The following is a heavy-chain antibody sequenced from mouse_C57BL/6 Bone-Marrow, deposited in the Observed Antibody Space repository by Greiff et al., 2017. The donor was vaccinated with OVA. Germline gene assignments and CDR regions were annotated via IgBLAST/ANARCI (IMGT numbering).Heavy chain of an antibody. CDR3: TTGGTTVVEAY. D-gene: IGHD1-1*01. Sequence: EVQLQQSGAELVRPGASVKLSCTASGFNIKDDYMHWVKQRPEQGLEWIGWIDPENGDTEYASKFQGKATITADTSSNTAYLQLSSLTSEDTAVYYCTTGGTTVVEAYGGQGTLVTVSA. CDR1: GFNIKDDY. J-gene: IGHJ3*01. V-gene: IGHV14-4*01. CDR2: IDPENGDT.